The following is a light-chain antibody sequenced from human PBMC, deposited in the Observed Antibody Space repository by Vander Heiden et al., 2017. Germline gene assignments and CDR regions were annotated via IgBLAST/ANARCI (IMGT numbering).Light chain of an antibody. J-gene: IGLJ3*02. CDR3: AAWDDSLNGPV. CDR2: SNN. V-gene: IGLV1-44*01. Sequence: QSVLTQPPSASGTPGQRVTISCSGSSSNIGSNTVNWYQQLPGTAPKLLIYSNNQRPSGVPDRFSGSKSGTSASLAISGLQSEDEADYDCAAWDDSLNGPVCGGGTKLNGL. CDR1: SSNIGSNT.